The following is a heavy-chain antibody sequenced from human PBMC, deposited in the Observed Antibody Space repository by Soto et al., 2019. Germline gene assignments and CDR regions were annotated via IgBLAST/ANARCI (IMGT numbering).Heavy chain of an antibody. D-gene: IGHD4-17*01. CDR1: GGSISSYY. Sequence: QVQLQESGPGLVKPSETLSLTCTVSGGSISSYYWSWIRQPPGKGLEWIGYIYYSGSTNYNPSLKIRVPISGDTPKNQFSLKLSSVTGADAAVYYCARRYGHAFDLGPRDNGHRLF. CDR2: IYYSGST. J-gene: IGHJ3*01. V-gene: IGHV4-59*08. CDR3: ARRYGHAFD.